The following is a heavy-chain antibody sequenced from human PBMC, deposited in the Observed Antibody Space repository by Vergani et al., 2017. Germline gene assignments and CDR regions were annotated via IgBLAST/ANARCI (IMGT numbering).Heavy chain of an antibody. CDR3: VRTEYCTGIACNTRFDS. V-gene: IGHV3-74*03. J-gene: IGHJ5*01. CDR1: GFSFNTYW. CDR2: IDEYGNKA. Sequence: EVQLVESGGGSVQSGGSLRLSCVASGFSFNTYWMHWVRQVPGKGLMWAARIDEYGNKATYGDFETGRFTISRDNAKNTVFLQMNNPRADDAGVYYCVRTEYCTGIACNTRFDSWGQGALVTVSS. D-gene: IGHD2-8*02.